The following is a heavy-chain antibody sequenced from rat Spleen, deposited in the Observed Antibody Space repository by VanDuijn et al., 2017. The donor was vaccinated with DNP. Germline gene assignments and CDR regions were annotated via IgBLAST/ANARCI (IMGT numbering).Heavy chain of an antibody. CDR2: IIYDGSSA. J-gene: IGHJ2*01. Sequence: EVQLVVSGGGLVQPGRSLKLSCAASGISFSDNNMAWVRQAPKKGLEWVATIIYDGSSAFYRDSVTGRFTISRDFAKSTLYLQMDSLRSEDSATYYCTTRGNYGGYDYWGQGVMVTVSS. CDR1: GISFSDNN. CDR3: TTRGNYGGYDY. V-gene: IGHV5S10*01. D-gene: IGHD1-11*01.